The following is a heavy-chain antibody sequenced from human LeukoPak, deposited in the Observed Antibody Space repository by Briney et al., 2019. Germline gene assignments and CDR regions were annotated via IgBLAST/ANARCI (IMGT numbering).Heavy chain of an antibody. CDR3: AKRMGSGYDYSGFDP. V-gene: IGHV3-23*01. CDR1: GFTFSSYG. CDR2: ISGSGGST. J-gene: IGHJ5*02. D-gene: IGHD5-12*01. Sequence: PGGSLRLSCAASGFTFSSYGMSWVRQAPGKGLEWVSAISGSGGSTYYADSVKGRFTISRDNSKNTLNLQMNSLKAEDTAAYFCAKRMGSGYDYSGFDPWGQGTLVTVSS.